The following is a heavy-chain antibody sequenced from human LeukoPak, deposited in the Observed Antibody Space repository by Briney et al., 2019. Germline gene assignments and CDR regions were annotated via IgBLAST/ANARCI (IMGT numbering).Heavy chain of an antibody. CDR3: ARNLSYGGSYLYYFDY. J-gene: IGHJ4*02. Sequence: PGRSLRLSCAASGFTFSSYAMHWVRQAPGKGLEWVAVISYDGSNKYYADSVKGRFTISRDNSKNTLYLQMNSLRAEDTAVYYCARNLSYGGSYLYYFDYWGQGTLVTVSS. CDR2: ISYDGSNK. CDR1: GFTFSSYA. D-gene: IGHD1-26*01. V-gene: IGHV3-30-3*01.